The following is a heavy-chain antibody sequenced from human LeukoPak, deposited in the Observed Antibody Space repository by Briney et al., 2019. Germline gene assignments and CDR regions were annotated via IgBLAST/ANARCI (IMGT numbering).Heavy chain of an antibody. J-gene: IGHJ2*01. CDR1: GGSVSRTNYY. CDR2: IYLNGYT. V-gene: IGHV4-39*01. CDR3: ANSGNYYHRYWYFDL. Sequence: SETLSLTCTVSGGSVSRTNYYWVWIREPPGTGLEWVGSIYLNGYTSYSPSLRSRVTISVDTSKNEFSLSLTSLTAADTAVYFCANSGNYYHRYWYFDLWSRGTLVTVSS. D-gene: IGHD1-26*01.